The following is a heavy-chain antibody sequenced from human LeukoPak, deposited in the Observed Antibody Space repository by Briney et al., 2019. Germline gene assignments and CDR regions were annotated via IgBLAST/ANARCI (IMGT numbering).Heavy chain of an antibody. D-gene: IGHD1-26*01. J-gene: IGHJ6*03. V-gene: IGHV3-23*01. CDR2: ISGSGDRT. CDR3: AKCTPRIVGATYSYYYYYMDV. CDR1: GFTFSSYG. Sequence: GGTLRLSCAASGFTFSSYGMSWVRQAPGKGLEWVSAISGSGDRTYYADSVKGRFTISRDNSKNTLYLQMNSLRAEDTAVYYCAKCTPRIVGATYSYYYYYMDVWGKGTTVTVSS.